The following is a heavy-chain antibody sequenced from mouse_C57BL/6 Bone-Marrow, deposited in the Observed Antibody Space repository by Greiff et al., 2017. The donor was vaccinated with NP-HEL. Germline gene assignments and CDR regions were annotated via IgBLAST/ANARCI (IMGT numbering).Heavy chain of an antibody. CDR1: GYTFTSYW. CDR3: APIYYDYAFAY. J-gene: IGHJ3*01. Sequence: QVQLQQPGAELVKPGASVKLSCKASGYTFTSYWMQWVKQRPGQGLEWIGEIDPSDSYTNYNQKFKGKATLTVDTSSSTAYMQLSSLTCEDSAVYYCAPIYYDYAFAYWGQGTLVTVSA. V-gene: IGHV1-50*01. CDR2: IDPSDSYT. D-gene: IGHD2-4*01.